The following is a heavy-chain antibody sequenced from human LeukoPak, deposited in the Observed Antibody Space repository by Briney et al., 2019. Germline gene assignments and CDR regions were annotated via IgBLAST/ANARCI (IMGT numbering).Heavy chain of an antibody. J-gene: IGHJ4*02. Sequence: GRSLRLSCAASGFTFSSYAMHWVRQAPGKGLEWVAVISYDGSNKYYADSVKGRFTISRDNSKNTLYLQMNSLRAEDTAVYYCAKDGLAGSPIPTDGVVTPVHYDYWGQGTLVTVSS. D-gene: IGHD3-3*01. CDR3: AKDGLAGSPIPTDGVVTPVHYDY. CDR1: GFTFSSYA. CDR2: ISYDGSNK. V-gene: IGHV3-30-3*01.